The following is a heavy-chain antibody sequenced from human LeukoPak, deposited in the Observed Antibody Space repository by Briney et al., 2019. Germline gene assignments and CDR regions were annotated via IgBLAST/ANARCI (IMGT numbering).Heavy chain of an antibody. Sequence: GGSLRLSCAASGFTFSSYWMHGVRQALGKGLVWVSRINSDGSSTSYADSVKGRFTISRDNAKNTLYLQMNSLRAEDTAVYYCARDRITMVRGVIILYNWFDPWGQGTLVTVAS. CDR3: ARDRITMVRGVIILYNWFDP. D-gene: IGHD3-10*01. V-gene: IGHV3-74*01. CDR1: GFTFSSYW. J-gene: IGHJ5*02. CDR2: INSDGSST.